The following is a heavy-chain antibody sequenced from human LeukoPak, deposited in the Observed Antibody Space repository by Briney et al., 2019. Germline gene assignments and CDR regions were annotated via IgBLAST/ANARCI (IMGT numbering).Heavy chain of an antibody. V-gene: IGHV3-48*02. CDR1: GLTFSSYE. CDR2: ISSSSSTI. D-gene: IGHD3-10*01. CDR3: ARGWYYGPYYFDY. J-gene: IGHJ4*02. Sequence: PGGSLRLSCAASGLTFSSYEMNWVRQAPGKGLEWLSYISSSSSTIYYADSVKGRFTISRDNAKNSLYLQMNSLRDEDTAVYYCARGWYYGPYYFDYWGQGTLVTVSS.